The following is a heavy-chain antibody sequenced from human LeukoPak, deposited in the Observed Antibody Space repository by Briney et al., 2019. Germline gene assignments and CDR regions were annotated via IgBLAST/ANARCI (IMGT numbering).Heavy chain of an antibody. J-gene: IGHJ4*02. CDR2: IRSKAYGGTT. CDR3: TRVREYSYGPEVFDY. V-gene: IGHV3-49*04. CDR1: GFTFGDYA. D-gene: IGHD5-18*01. Sequence: GGSLRLSCTASGFTFGDYAMSWVRQAPGKGLEWVGFIRSKAYGGTTEYPASVKGRFTISRDDSKSIAYLQMNSLKTEDTAVYYCTRVREYSYGPEVFDYWGQGTLVTVSS.